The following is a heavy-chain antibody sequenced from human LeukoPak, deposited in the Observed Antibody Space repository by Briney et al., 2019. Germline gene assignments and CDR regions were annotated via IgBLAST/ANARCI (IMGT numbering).Heavy chain of an antibody. CDR3: ARDGSSMCPNWIDP. CDR2: LWNSGST. J-gene: IGHJ5*02. Sequence: SETLSLTRSVSGDSISRRTYYWTWIRHHPEKGLEWIGYLWNSGSTNYNPALKSRVSISVDTSKNQFSLKLTSVTAADTAIYFCARDGSSMCPNWIDPWGQGIQVIVSS. V-gene: IGHV4-31*03. CDR1: GDSISRRTYY. D-gene: IGHD6-6*01.